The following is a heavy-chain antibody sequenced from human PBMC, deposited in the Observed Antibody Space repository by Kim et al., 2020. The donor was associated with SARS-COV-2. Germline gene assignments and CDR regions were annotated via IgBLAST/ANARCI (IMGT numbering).Heavy chain of an antibody. CDR3: ARVPARYYFDY. J-gene: IGHJ4*02. Sequence: ASVKVSCKASGYTFTSYAMNWVRQAPGQGLELMGWINTYTGNPTYAQGFTGRFVFSLDTSVSTAYLQISSLKAEDTAVYYCARVPARYYFDYWGQGTLVTVSS. CDR1: GYTFTSYA. V-gene: IGHV7-4-1*02. D-gene: IGHD2-2*01. CDR2: INTYTGNP.